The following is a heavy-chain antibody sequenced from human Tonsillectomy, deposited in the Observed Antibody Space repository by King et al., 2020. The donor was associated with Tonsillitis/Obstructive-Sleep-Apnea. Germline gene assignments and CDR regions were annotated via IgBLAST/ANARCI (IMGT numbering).Heavy chain of an antibody. CDR1: GDSISSYY. J-gene: IGHJ4*02. V-gene: IGHV4-59*12. D-gene: IGHD1-26*01. CDR2: IYYSGST. CDR3: ARDRGIVGAIDY. Sequence: HVQLQESGPGLVKPSETLSLTCTVSGDSISSYYWSWIRQPPGKGLEWIGDIYYSGSTNYNPSLKSRVTISVDTAKNQFSLKLSSVTAADTAVYYCARDRGIVGAIDYWGQGTLVTVSS.